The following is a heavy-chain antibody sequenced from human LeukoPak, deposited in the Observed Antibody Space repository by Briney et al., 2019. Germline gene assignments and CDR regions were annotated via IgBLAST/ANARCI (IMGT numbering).Heavy chain of an antibody. CDR1: GGSISSYH. D-gene: IGHD3-3*01. CDR3: AGGIFGVVINAFHI. V-gene: IGHV4-59*01. J-gene: IGHJ3*02. Sequence: SETLSLTCTVSGGSISSYHWSWIRQPPGKGLEWIGDTYNSGSTNYNPSLKSRVAISVDTSKNQFSLKLTSVTAADTAVYYCAGGIFGVVINAFHIWGQGTMVTVSS. CDR2: TYNSGST.